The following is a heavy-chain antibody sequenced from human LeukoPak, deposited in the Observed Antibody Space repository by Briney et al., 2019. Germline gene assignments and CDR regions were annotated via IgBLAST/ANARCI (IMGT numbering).Heavy chain of an antibody. CDR2: IIPILGIA. Sequence: ASVKVSCKASGGTFSSYAISWVRQAPGQGLEWMGRIIPILGIANYAQKFQGRVTITTDESTSTAYMELSSLRSEDTAVYYCARDSRYCSSTSCGPGGDYWGQGTLVTVSS. V-gene: IGHV1-69*04. J-gene: IGHJ4*02. CDR3: ARDSRYCSSTSCGPGGDY. CDR1: GGTFSSYA. D-gene: IGHD2-2*01.